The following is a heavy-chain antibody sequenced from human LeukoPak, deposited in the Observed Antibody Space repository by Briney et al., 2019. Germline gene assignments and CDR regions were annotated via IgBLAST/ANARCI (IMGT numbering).Heavy chain of an antibody. J-gene: IGHJ4*02. D-gene: IGHD6-6*01. CDR1: GYTLTELS. Sequence: GASVKVSCKVSGYTLTELSMHWVRQATGQGLEWMGWMNPNSGNTGYAQKFQGRVTMTRNTSISTAYMELSSLRSEDTAVYYCARGPSSSSTSDYWGQGTLVTVSS. V-gene: IGHV1-8*01. CDR2: MNPNSGNT. CDR3: ARGPSSSSTSDY.